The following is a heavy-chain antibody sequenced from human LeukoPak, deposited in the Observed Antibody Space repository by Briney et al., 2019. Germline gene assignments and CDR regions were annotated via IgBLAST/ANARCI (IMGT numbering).Heavy chain of an antibody. CDR3: ARAPPGGSRYGEDYYYYTDV. V-gene: IGHV1-69*04. D-gene: IGHD5-18*01. CDR1: GGTFSSYA. Sequence: ASVKVSCKASGGTFSSYAISWVRQAPGQGLEWMGRIIPILGIANYAQKFQGRVTITADKSTSTAYMELSSLRSEDTAVYYCARAPPGGSRYGEDYYYYTDVWGKGTTVTVSS. CDR2: IIPILGIA. J-gene: IGHJ6*03.